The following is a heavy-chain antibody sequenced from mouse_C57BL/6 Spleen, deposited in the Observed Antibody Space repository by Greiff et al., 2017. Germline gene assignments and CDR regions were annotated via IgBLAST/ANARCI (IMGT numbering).Heavy chain of an antibody. Sequence: EVQLQQSGTSLFPPLAPCPLSLHSSLYTFTYYNIHWVKQSHGKSLDWIGYINPNNGGTSYNQKFKGKATLTVNKSSSTAYMELRSLTSEDSAVYYCARGQLSWFAYWGQGTLVTVSA. CDR2: INPNNGGT. CDR1: LYTFTYYN. V-gene: IGHV1-22*01. J-gene: IGHJ3*01. D-gene: IGHD3-2*01. CDR3: ARGQLSWFAY.